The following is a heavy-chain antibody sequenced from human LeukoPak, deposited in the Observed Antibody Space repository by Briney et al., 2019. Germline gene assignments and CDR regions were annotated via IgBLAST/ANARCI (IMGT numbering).Heavy chain of an antibody. CDR2: IIPIFGTA. CDR3: AQGDPNDAFDI. Sequence: SVKVSCKASGGTFSSYAISWVRQAPGQGLEWMRGIIPIFGTANYAQKFQGRVTITADESTSTAYMELSSLRSEDTAVYYCAQGDPNDAFDIWGQGTMVTVSS. J-gene: IGHJ3*02. V-gene: IGHV1-69*01. CDR1: GGTFSSYA. D-gene: IGHD5-24*01.